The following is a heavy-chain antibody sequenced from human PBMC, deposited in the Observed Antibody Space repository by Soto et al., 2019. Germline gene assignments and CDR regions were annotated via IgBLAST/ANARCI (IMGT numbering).Heavy chain of an antibody. CDR2: IYYSGST. CDR3: ARARGARYFDY. Sequence: QVQLQESGPGLVKPSQTLSLTCTVSGGSISSGDYYWSWIRQPPGKGLEWIGDIYYSGSTYYNPSPKSRVTISVDTSKKQFSLKLSSVTAADTAVYYCARARGARYFDYWGQGTLVTVSS. V-gene: IGHV4-30-4*01. D-gene: IGHD2-15*01. J-gene: IGHJ4*02. CDR1: GGSISSGDYY.